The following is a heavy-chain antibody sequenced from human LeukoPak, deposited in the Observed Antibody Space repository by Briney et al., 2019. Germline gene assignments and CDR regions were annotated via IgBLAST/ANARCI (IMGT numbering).Heavy chain of an antibody. CDR1: GDSISSGGYS. CDR3: ARGGYSGYVAWFGP. CDR2: IYSSGRS. V-gene: IGHV4-30-4*07. D-gene: IGHD5-12*01. J-gene: IGHJ5*02. Sequence: SETLSLTCAVSGDSISSGGYSWSWVRQPPGKGLEWIGYIYSSGRSYYNPSLQSRVTISVDTSKNEFSLKVTSVTAADTAVYYCARGGYSGYVAWFGPWGQGTLVTVSS.